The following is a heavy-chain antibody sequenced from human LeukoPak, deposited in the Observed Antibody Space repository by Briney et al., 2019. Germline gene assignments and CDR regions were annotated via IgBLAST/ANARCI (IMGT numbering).Heavy chain of an antibody. D-gene: IGHD6-13*01. CDR2: IKSKTDGGTT. Sequence: GGSLRLSCAASGFTFSNAWMSWVRQAPGKGLEWVGRIKSKTDGGTTDYAAPVKGRFTISRDDSKNTLYLQMNSLKTEDTAVYYCTTDQLAAPVPYVSFDYWGQGTLVTVSS. J-gene: IGHJ4*02. CDR1: GFTFSNAW. CDR3: TTDQLAAPVPYVSFDY. V-gene: IGHV3-15*01.